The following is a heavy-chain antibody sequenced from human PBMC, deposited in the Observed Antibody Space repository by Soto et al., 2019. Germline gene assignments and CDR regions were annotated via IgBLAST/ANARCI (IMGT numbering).Heavy chain of an antibody. CDR2: IIPIFGTA. J-gene: IGHJ6*02. CDR3: AKSLGYCSSTSCLYYYYGMDV. D-gene: IGHD2-2*01. V-gene: IGHV1-69*13. Sequence: ASVKVSCKASGGTFSSYAISWVRQAPGQGLEWMGGIIPIFGTANYAQKFQGRVTITADESTSTAYMELSSLRSEDTAVYYCAKSLGYCSSTSCLYYYYGMDVWGQGTTVTVSS. CDR1: GGTFSSYA.